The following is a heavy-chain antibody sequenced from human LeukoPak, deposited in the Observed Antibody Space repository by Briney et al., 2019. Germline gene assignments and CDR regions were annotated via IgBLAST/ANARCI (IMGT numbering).Heavy chain of an antibody. CDR2: IGVSGGST. CDR3: ARDERYDSSGYPFDY. V-gene: IGHV3-23*01. J-gene: IGHJ4*02. D-gene: IGHD3-22*01. CDR1: AFTFSSNA. Sequence: PGGSLRLSCAASAFTFSSNAMSWVRQAPGKGLECVSGIGVSGGSTYYADAVMGRFTISRDNSKNTVYLQMNRLRAEDTAVYYCARDERYDSSGYPFDYWGQGTLVTVSS.